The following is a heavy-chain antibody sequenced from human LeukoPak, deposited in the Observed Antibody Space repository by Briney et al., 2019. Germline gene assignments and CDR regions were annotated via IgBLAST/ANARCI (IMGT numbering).Heavy chain of an antibody. CDR2: IYTSGST. V-gene: IGHV4-61*02. CDR3: ARGIAARFVFYYYMDV. CDR1: GGSISSGSYY. D-gene: IGHD6-6*01. Sequence: SETLSLTCTVSGGSISSGSYYWSWIRQPAGKGLEWIGRIYTSGSTNYNPSLKSRVTISVDTSKNQFSLKLSSVTAADTAVYYCARGIAARFVFYYYMDVWGKGTTVTVSS. J-gene: IGHJ6*03.